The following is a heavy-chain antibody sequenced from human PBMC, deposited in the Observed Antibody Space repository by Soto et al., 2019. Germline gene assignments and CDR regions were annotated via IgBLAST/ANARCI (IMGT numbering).Heavy chain of an antibody. Sequence: SVKVSCKASGGTFSSYTISWVRQAPGQGLEWMGRIIPILGIANYAQKFQGRVTITADKSTSTAYMELSSLRSEDTAVYYCARQPAAYYGLDAFDIWGQGTMVTVSS. D-gene: IGHD2-2*01. V-gene: IGHV1-69*02. CDR2: IIPILGIA. CDR3: ARQPAAYYGLDAFDI. CDR1: GGTFSSYT. J-gene: IGHJ3*02.